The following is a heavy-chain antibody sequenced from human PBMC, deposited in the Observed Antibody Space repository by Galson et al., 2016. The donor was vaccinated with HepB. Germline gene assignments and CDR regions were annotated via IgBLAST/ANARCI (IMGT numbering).Heavy chain of an antibody. CDR1: GLSLTTKGVA. CDR3: AHSTDYGSMVDY. Sequence: PALVKPTQTLTLTCTFSGLSLTTKGVAVGWVRQPPGKALEWLAIIYWDDDERYSPSLKTRLTITKDSSKNQAVLRMTNMDPVDTATYFCAHSTDYGSMVDYCGQGTRVTVSS. CDR2: IYWDDDE. D-gene: IGHD3-16*01. V-gene: IGHV2-5*02. J-gene: IGHJ4*02.